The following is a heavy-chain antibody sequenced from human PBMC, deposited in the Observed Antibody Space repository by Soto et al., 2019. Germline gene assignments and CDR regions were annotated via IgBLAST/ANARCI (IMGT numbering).Heavy chain of an antibody. V-gene: IGHV4-39*01. D-gene: IGHD7-27*01. CDR1: GGSISSSSYY. CDR3: ARHWGPYYFDY. J-gene: IGHJ4*02. CDR2: IYYSGST. Sequence: SETLSLTCTVSGGSISSSSYYWGWIRQPPGKGLEWIGSIYYSGSTYYNPSLKSRVTISVDTSKNQFSLKLSSVTAADTAVYYCARHWGPYYFDYWGQGTLVTVSS.